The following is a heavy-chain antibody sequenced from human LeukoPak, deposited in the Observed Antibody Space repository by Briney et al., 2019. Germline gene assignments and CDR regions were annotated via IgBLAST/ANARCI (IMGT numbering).Heavy chain of an antibody. CDR3: ARAVFGSSGYYYYYYYMDV. Sequence: PSETLSLTCTVSGGSISSYYWSWIRQPPGKGLEWIGYIYYSGSTNYNPSLKSRVTISVDTSKNQFSLKLSSVTAADTAVYYCARAVFGSSGYYYYYYYMDVWGKGTTVTISS. CDR2: IYYSGST. D-gene: IGHD3-22*01. V-gene: IGHV4-59*01. CDR1: GGSISSYY. J-gene: IGHJ6*03.